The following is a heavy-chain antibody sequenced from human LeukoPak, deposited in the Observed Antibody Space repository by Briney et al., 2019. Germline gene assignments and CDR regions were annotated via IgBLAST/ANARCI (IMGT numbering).Heavy chain of an antibody. V-gene: IGHV7-4-1*02. CDR1: GYTFTSYA. CDR2: INTNTGNP. J-gene: IGHJ5*02. CDR3: ARDRRYCSSTSCSQPLGTSWFDP. D-gene: IGHD2-2*01. Sequence: ASVKVSCKASGYTFTSYAMNWVRQAPGQGLEWMGWINTNTGNPTYAQGFTGRFVFSLDTSVSTAYLQISSLKAEDTAVYYCARDRRYCSSTSCSQPLGTSWFDPWGQGTLVTVSS.